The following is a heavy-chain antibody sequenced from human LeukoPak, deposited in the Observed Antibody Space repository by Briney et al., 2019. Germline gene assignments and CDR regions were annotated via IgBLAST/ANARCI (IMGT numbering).Heavy chain of an antibody. D-gene: IGHD6-13*01. CDR1: GFTFSSYA. CDR2: ISNNGSST. CDR3: ARYRAAVGFDY. V-gene: IGHV3-64*01. Sequence: GGSLRLSCAASGFTFSSYAMHWVRQAPGKGLEYVSAISNNGSSTYYANSMKGRFTISRDNSKNTLYLQMGRLRAEAMAVYYCARYRAAVGFDYWGQGTLVTVSS. J-gene: IGHJ4*02.